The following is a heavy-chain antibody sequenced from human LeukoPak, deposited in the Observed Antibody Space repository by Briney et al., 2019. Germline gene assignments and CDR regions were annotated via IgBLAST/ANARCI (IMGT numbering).Heavy chain of an antibody. V-gene: IGHV1-8*03. D-gene: IGHD2-2*01. CDR1: GYTFTSYG. Sequence: ASVKVSCKASGYTFTSYGISWVRQAPGQGLEWMGWMNPNSGNTGYAQKFQGRVTITRNTSISTAYMELSSLRSEDTAVYYCARGRGTSGAIFDYWGQGTLVTVSS. CDR3: ARGRGTSGAIFDY. J-gene: IGHJ4*02. CDR2: MNPNSGNT.